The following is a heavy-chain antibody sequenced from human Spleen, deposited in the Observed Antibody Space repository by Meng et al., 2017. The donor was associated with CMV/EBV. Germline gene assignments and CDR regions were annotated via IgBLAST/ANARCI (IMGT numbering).Heavy chain of an antibody. CDR1: GFTVSSNY. CDR3: ARERGGYDVN. J-gene: IGHJ4*02. Sequence: EVQRVGSGGGLVQPGGSLGLSCEASGFTVSSNYMSWVRQAPGKGLEWVSVIYSGGSTYYADSVKGRFTISRDNSKNTLYLQMTSLRAEDTAVYYCARERGGYDVNWGQGTLVTVSS. D-gene: IGHD5-12*01. CDR2: IYSGGST. V-gene: IGHV3-66*01.